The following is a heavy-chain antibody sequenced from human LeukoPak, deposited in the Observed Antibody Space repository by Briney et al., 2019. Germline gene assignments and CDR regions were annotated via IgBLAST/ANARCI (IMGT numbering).Heavy chain of an antibody. V-gene: IGHV1-2*02. D-gene: IGHD3-16*02. CDR2: INPNSGGT. Sequence: GASVKVSCKASGYTFTGYYMHWVRQAPGQGLEWMGWINPNSGGTNYAQKFQGRVTMTRDTSISTAYMELSRLRSDDTAVYYCARDLSITIGGVIAYWGQGTLVTVSS. J-gene: IGHJ4*02. CDR1: GYTFTGYY. CDR3: ARDLSITIGGVIAY.